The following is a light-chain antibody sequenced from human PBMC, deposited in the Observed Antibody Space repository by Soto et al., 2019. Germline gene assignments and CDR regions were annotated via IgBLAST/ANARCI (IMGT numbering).Light chain of an antibody. Sequence: AIVMTQPPSPLSASVGDRVTLTCRASEGISVDLAWYHQKPASPPKLLIYAASTLQTGVPSRFIGRGSGTDFTLTISSLQPEDVATYYCQQDYNFPLTFGQGTKVEIK. V-gene: IGKV1-6*01. CDR2: AAS. CDR3: QQDYNFPLT. J-gene: IGKJ1*01. CDR1: EGISVD.